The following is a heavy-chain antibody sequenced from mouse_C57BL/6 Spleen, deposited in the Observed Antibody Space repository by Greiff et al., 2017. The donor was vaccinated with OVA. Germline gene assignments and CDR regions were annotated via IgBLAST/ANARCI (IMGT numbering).Heavy chain of an antibody. D-gene: IGHD1-1*01. Sequence: EVNLVESGGGLVQPGGSLKLSCAASGFTFSDYYMYWVRQTPEKRLEWVAYISNGGGSTYYPDTVKGRFTISRDNAKNTLYLQMSRLKSEDTAMYYCARHYPDYYGSSYAMDYWGQGTSVTVSS. CDR3: ARHYPDYYGSSYAMDY. CDR2: ISNGGGST. J-gene: IGHJ4*01. CDR1: GFTFSDYY. V-gene: IGHV5-12*01.